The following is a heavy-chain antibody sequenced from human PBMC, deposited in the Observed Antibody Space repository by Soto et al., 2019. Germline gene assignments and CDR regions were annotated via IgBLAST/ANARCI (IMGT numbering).Heavy chain of an antibody. Sequence: GGSLRLSCVASEFNFRNYWMHWVRQPPGKGLEWVSRVNFDETSRAYADSVKGRFTTSRDNAKNLLSLEMNSLRPEDTAVYFCARGIDWYFDLWGRGTLVTVSS. CDR1: EFNFRNYW. CDR3: ARGIDWYFDL. J-gene: IGHJ2*01. CDR2: VNFDETSR. V-gene: IGHV3-74*01.